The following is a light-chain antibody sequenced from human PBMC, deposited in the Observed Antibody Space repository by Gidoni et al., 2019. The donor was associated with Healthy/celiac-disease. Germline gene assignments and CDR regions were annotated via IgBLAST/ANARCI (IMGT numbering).Light chain of an antibody. CDR3: GTCDNSLSGVV. J-gene: IGLJ2*01. CDR2: DNN. V-gene: IGLV1-51*01. CDR1: SSNIENNY. Sequence: QSVLTQPPSVSAAPGQKVTSSCSGSSSNIENNYVSWYQQLPGTTPKLLIFDNNNRPSGIPDRFSGSKSGTSATLAITGLQTGDEAEYFCGTCDNSLSGVVFGGGTKVTV.